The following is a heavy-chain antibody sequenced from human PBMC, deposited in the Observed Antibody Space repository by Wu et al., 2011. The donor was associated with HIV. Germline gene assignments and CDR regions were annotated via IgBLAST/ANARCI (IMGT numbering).Heavy chain of an antibody. J-gene: IGHJ5*02. CDR2: ISVYNGNT. CDR3: AREGSSPYTIDL. D-gene: IGHD6-13*01. Sequence: QVQLVQSGAEVKKSGASVKVSCKASGYTFSIYGINWVRQAPGQGLEWMGWISVYNGNTNYAQNLQGGVTMTTDTSTSTAYMELRSLTSDDTAMYYCAREGSSPYTIDLWGQGTLVTVSS. CDR1: GYTFSIYG. V-gene: IGHV1-18*01.